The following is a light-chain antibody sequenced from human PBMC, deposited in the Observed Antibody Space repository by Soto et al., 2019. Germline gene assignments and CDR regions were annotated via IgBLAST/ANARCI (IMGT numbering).Light chain of an antibody. CDR3: QQYGSSPGT. CDR1: QSVSSNY. V-gene: IGKV3D-20*01. Sequence: VLTQSPGILSLSPGERAALSCGASQSVSSNYLAWYQQKPGLAPRLLIYEASRRATGIPDRFSGSGSGADFTLTISRLEPEDFAVYYCQQYGSSPGTFGQGTKVDIK. J-gene: IGKJ1*01. CDR2: EAS.